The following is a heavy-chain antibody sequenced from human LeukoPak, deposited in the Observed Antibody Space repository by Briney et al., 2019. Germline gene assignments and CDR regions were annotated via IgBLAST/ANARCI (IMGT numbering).Heavy chain of an antibody. V-gene: IGHV4-61*02. D-gene: IGHD2-21*02. J-gene: IGHJ3*02. CDR3: ARVNIVVVTAILPSDAFDI. CDR1: GGSISSGSYY. Sequence: PSETLSLTCTVSGGSISSGSYYWSWIRQPAGKGLEWIGRIYTSGSTNYNPSLKSRVTISVDTSKNQFSLKPSSVTAADTAVYYCARVNIVVVTAILPSDAFDIWGQGTMVTVSS. CDR2: IYTSGST.